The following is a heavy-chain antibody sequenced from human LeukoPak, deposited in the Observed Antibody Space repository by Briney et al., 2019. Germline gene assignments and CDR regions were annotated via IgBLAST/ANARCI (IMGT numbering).Heavy chain of an antibody. V-gene: IGHV3-30-3*01. CDR1: GFTFSSYA. Sequence: GGSLRLSCAASGFTFSSYAMHWVRQAPGKGLEWVAVISYDGSNKYYADSVKGRFTISRDNSKNTLYPQMNSLRAEDTAVYYCARDRIAAAAPYPLYYYYYGMDVWGQGTTVTVSS. J-gene: IGHJ6*02. D-gene: IGHD6-13*01. CDR3: ARDRIAAAAPYPLYYYYYGMDV. CDR2: ISYDGSNK.